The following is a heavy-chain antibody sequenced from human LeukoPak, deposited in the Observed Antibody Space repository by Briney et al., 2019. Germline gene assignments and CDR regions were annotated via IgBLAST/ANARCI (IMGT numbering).Heavy chain of an antibody. CDR3: ARELVSSGTGYFDL. V-gene: IGHV3-23*01. Sequence: SGGSLRLSCEASGFTFGNFGMTWVRQAPGKGLQWVSGITGSTTWTYYAASVKGRFTVSRDNSQNTLNLQMNSLRADDTAVYYCARELVSSGTGYFDLWGRGTLVTVSS. CDR2: ITGSTTWT. J-gene: IGHJ2*01. CDR1: GFTFGNFG. D-gene: IGHD3-10*02.